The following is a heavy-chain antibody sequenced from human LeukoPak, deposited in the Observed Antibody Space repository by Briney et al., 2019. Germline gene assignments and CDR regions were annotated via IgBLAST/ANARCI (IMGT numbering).Heavy chain of an antibody. CDR2: ISSNGGST. Sequence: GGSLRLSCSASGFTFSSNAMHWVRQAPGKGLECVSAISSNGGSTYYADSVKGRFTISRDDSKSIAYLQMNSLKTEDTAVYYCTRVEPGTHGFWGQGTLVTVST. J-gene: IGHJ4*02. V-gene: IGHV3-64*04. D-gene: IGHD5-24*01. CDR1: GFTFSSNA. CDR3: TRVEPGTHGF.